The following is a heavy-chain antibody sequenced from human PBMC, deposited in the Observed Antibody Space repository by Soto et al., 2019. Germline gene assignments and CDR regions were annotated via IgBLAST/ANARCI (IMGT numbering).Heavy chain of an antibody. CDR1: GFTFSSYA. CDR3: VNEVWGEGNAFDS. V-gene: IGHV3-64D*08. CDR2: ISSNGGST. Sequence: GGSLRLSCSASGFTFSSYAMHWVRQAPGKGLEYVSAISSNGGSTYYADSVKGRFTISRDNSKNTLYLQMSSLRAEDTAVYYCVNEVWGEGNAFDSWGQGTMVTVTS. J-gene: IGHJ3*02. D-gene: IGHD7-27*01.